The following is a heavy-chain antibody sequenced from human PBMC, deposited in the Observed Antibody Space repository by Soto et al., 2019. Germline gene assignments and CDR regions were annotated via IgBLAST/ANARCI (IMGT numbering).Heavy chain of an antibody. CDR3: ANEQYTVTRYSFDF. D-gene: IGHD2-2*02. Sequence: GGSLRLSCAASGFTFSRYAMNWVRRTPGRGLEWVASITDSSSSTSYADSVEGRFTISRDNSKNTVHLQMNSLRAEDTAVYYCANEQYTVTRYSFDFWGQGTVVTVSS. V-gene: IGHV3-23*01. CDR1: GFTFSRYA. J-gene: IGHJ4*02. CDR2: ITDSSSST.